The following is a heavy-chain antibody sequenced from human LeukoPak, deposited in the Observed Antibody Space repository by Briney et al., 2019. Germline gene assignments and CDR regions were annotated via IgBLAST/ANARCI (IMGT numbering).Heavy chain of an antibody. CDR2: INPSGGST. CDR1: GYTFTSYY. J-gene: IGHJ4*02. D-gene: IGHD4-17*01. Sequence: ASVKVSCKASGYTFTSYYMHWVRQAPGQGLEWMGIINPSGGSTTNAQKFQGRVIMARDMSTSTVYMELSSLRSEDTAVYFCARYGHSPFFDYWGQGTLVIVSS. CDR3: ARYGHSPFFDY. V-gene: IGHV1-46*01.